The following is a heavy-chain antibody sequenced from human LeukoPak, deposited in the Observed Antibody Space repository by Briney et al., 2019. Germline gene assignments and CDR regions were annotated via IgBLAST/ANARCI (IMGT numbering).Heavy chain of an antibody. CDR2: INPNSGGT. V-gene: IGHV1-2*02. Sequence: ASVKVSCKASGYTFTGYYMHWVRQAPGQGLEWMGWINPNSGGTNYAQKFQGRVTMTRDTSISTAYIELSRLRSDDTAVYYCALGGSYGYYYYYMDVWGKGTTVTVSS. J-gene: IGHJ6*03. CDR3: ALGGSYGYYYYYMDV. D-gene: IGHD1-26*01. CDR1: GYTFTGYY.